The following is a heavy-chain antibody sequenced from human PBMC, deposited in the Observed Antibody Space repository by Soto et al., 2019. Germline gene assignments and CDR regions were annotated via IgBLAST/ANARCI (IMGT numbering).Heavy chain of an antibody. CDR2: IIPIFDTA. CDR1: GGTFSSYT. J-gene: IGHJ6*02. D-gene: IGHD1-1*01. Sequence: QVQLVQSGAEVKKPGSSVKVSCKASGGTFSSYTINWVRQAPGQGPEWMGGIIPIFDTANYAQKFQGRVTITADESTSTSYMEVSSLRSEDTAGYYCARNGTLTGYSYGMDVWGQGTTVTVSS. V-gene: IGHV1-69*01. CDR3: ARNGTLTGYSYGMDV.